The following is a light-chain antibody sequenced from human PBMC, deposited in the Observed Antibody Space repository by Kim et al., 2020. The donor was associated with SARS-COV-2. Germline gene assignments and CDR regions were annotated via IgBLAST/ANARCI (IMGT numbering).Light chain of an antibody. CDR1: QSVISNY. CDR3: QQYGSSPWT. CDR2: GAS. J-gene: IGKJ1*01. V-gene: IGKV3-20*01. Sequence: VLTQSPGTLSLSPGESATLSCRASQSVISNYLAWYQKKPGQAPRLLIYGASNRATGIPDRFSGSQSGTDFTLTISRLEPEDFAVYYCQQYGSSPWTFGQGTKVDIK.